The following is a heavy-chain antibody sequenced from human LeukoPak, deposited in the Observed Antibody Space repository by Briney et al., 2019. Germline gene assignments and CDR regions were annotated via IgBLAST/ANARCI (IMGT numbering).Heavy chain of an antibody. CDR2: IYSGGST. CDR1: GFTVSSNY. CDR3: ASLPPAAPYYYMDV. J-gene: IGHJ6*03. Sequence: PGGSLRLSCAASGFTVSSNYMSWVRQAPGKGLEWVSVIYSGGSTYYADSVKGRFTISRDNSKNTLYLQMNSLRAEDTAVYYCASLPPAAPYYYMDVWGKGTTVTVSS. D-gene: IGHD2-2*01. V-gene: IGHV3-53*01.